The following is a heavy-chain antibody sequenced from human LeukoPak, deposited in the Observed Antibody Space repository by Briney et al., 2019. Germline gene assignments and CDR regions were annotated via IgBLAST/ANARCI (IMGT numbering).Heavy chain of an antibody. Sequence: SETLSLTCTVSGGSISSYYWSWIRQPPGKGLEWIGYIYYSGSTNYNPSLKSRVTISVDTSKNQFSLKLSSVTAADTAVYYCAREVTVGESNWFDPWGQGTLVTVSS. CDR3: AREVTVGESNWFDP. CDR2: IYYSGST. D-gene: IGHD3-10*01. J-gene: IGHJ5*02. V-gene: IGHV4-59*01. CDR1: GGSISSYY.